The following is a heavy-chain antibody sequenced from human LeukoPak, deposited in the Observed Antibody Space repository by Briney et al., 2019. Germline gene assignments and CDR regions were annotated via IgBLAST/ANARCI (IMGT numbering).Heavy chain of an antibody. CDR3: AKGDKMLTWRRTYNRFDP. V-gene: IGHV3-30*02. J-gene: IGHJ5*02. Sequence: GGSLRPSCAASRFTFSSYGMHWVRQAPGKGLDWVAFIHHDGSNKYYADSVRGRFTISRDNSKNTLYLQMNSLRAEDTAVYFCAKGDKMLTWRRTYNRFDPWGQGTLVTVSS. D-gene: IGHD3-16*01. CDR2: IHHDGSNK. CDR1: RFTFSSYG.